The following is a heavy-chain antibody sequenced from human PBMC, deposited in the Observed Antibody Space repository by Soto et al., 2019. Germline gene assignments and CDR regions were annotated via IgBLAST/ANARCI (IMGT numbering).Heavy chain of an antibody. V-gene: IGHV1-3*01. CDR3: ARDLGGWTDY. Sequence: ASMKVSCKASGYTFTSYAMHWVRQAPGQRLEWMGWINAVNGNTKYSQKFQGRVTITRDTSASTAYMELSGLRSEYTAVYYCARDLGGWTDYWGQGTLVTVSS. CDR1: GYTFTSYA. CDR2: INAVNGNT. D-gene: IGHD2-15*01. J-gene: IGHJ4*02.